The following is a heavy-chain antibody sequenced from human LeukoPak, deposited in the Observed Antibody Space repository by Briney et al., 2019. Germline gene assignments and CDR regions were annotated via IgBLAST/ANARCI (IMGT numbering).Heavy chain of an antibody. V-gene: IGHV3-7*01. J-gene: IGHJ4*02. Sequence: GGSLSLSCAASGFTFSTYWMSWVRQAPGKGLEWVANIKQDGSEKYYLDSVKGRFTISRDNAKNSLYLQMNSLRAEDTAVYFCTREAAAGIDYWGQGTLVTVSS. CDR1: GFTFSTYW. D-gene: IGHD6-13*01. CDR2: IKQDGSEK. CDR3: TREAAAGIDY.